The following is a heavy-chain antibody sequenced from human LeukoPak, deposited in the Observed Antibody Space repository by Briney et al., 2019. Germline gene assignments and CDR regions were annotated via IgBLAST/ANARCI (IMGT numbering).Heavy chain of an antibody. V-gene: IGHV3-15*01. D-gene: IGHD2-2*01. CDR1: GFTFINAW. CDR2: IKRKTDGGTT. CDR3: ATHCSSVSCSLAAFDI. J-gene: IGHJ3*02. Sequence: GGSLRLSCGASGFTFINAWMSWVRQAPGKGLEWVGRIKRKTDGGTTDYAAPVKGRFTISRDNARTSLYLQMNSLRAEDTAVYYCATHCSSVSCSLAAFDIWGQGTMVTVSS.